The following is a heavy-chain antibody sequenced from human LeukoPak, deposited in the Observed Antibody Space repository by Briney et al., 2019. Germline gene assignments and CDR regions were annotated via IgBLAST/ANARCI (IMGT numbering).Heavy chain of an antibody. CDR2: IYNSGST. J-gene: IGHJ4*02. CDR1: GGSISSYY. CDR3: ARNYYDRSNFDY. Sequence: SETLSLTCTVSGGSISSYYWSWIRQPPGKGLEWIGYIYNSGSTNYNPSLKSRVTISVDTSKNQFSLRLSSVTAADTAVYYCARNYYDRSNFDYWGQGTLVTVSS. D-gene: IGHD3-22*01. V-gene: IGHV4-59*12.